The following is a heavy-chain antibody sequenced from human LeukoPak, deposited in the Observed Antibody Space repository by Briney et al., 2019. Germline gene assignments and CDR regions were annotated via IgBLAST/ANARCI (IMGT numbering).Heavy chain of an antibody. CDR2: ISSSGSTI. V-gene: IGHV3-11*01. J-gene: IGHJ4*02. Sequence: GGSLRLSCAASGFTFSDYYMSWIRQAPGKGLEWFSYISSSGSTIYYADSVKGRFTISRDNAKNSLYLQMNSLRAEDTAVYYCARDRKSYGYLGLVDYWGQGTLVTVSS. D-gene: IGHD5-18*01. CDR3: ARDRKSYGYLGLVDY. CDR1: GFTFSDYY.